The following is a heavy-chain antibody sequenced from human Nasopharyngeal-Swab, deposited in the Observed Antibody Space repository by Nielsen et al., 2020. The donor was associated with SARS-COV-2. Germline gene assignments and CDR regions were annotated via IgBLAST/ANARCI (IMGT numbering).Heavy chain of an antibody. Sequence: ASVKVSCKASGYNFTTYDFNWVRQATGQGLEWMGWMNPNSGNTGYAQKFQGRVTMTRNTSIRTAYMELSSLRSEDTAVYYCAREEAVAALYGMDVWGQGTTVTVSS. D-gene: IGHD6-19*01. J-gene: IGHJ6*02. CDR3: AREEAVAALYGMDV. CDR2: MNPNSGNT. V-gene: IGHV1-8*01. CDR1: GYNFTTYD.